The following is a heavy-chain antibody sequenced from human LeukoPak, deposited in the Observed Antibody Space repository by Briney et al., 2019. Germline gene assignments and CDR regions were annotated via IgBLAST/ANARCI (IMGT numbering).Heavy chain of an antibody. J-gene: IGHJ3*02. CDR1: GGSISSYY. D-gene: IGHD3-3*01. CDR2: IYYSGST. Sequence: SETLSLTCTVSGGSISSYYWSWIRQPPAKGLGWIGYIYYSGSTNYNPSLKSRVTISVDTSKNQFSLKLSSVTAADTAVYYCARESDFWSGYYYDAFYIWGQGTMVTVSS. CDR3: ARESDFWSGYYYDAFYI. V-gene: IGHV4-59*01.